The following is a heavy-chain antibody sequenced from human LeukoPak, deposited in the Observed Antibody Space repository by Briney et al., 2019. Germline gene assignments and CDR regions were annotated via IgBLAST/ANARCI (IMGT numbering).Heavy chain of an antibody. CDR3: AAGHSRAYYGSGSYLVRY. D-gene: IGHD3-10*01. CDR2: IYYSGST. Sequence: PSETLSLTCTVSGGSISSSSYYWGWIRQPPGKGLEWIGSIYYSGSTYYNPSPKSRVTISVDTSKNQFSLKLSPVTAADTAVYYCAAGHSRAYYGSGSYLVRYWGQGTLVTVSS. V-gene: IGHV4-39*01. CDR1: GGSISSSSYY. J-gene: IGHJ4*02.